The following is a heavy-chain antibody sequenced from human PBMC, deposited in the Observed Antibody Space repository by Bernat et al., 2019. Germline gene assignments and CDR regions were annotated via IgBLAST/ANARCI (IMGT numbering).Heavy chain of an antibody. D-gene: IGHD5-12*01. V-gene: IGHV3-30*18. Sequence: VQLVQSGAALVQPGGSLRLSCAASGFTFSSYGMHWVRQAPGKGLEWVAVISYDGSNKYYADSVKGRFTISRDNSKNTLYLQMNSLRAEDTAVYYCENSVVATGGFDYWGQGTLVTVSS. CDR3: ENSVVATGGFDY. CDR2: ISYDGSNK. J-gene: IGHJ4*02. CDR1: GFTFSSYG.